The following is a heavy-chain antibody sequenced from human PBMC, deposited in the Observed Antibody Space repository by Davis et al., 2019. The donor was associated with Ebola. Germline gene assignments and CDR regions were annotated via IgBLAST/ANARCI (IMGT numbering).Heavy chain of an antibody. J-gene: IGHJ6*02. Sequence: PGGSLRLSCAASGFTFSSYSMNWVRQAPGKGLEWVSSISSRSSYIYHADSVKGRFTISRDNAKNSLYLQMNSLRAEDTAVYYCARDRRQLVQRRVYYYGMDVWGQGTTVTVSS. V-gene: IGHV3-21*04. CDR2: ISSRSSYI. D-gene: IGHD6-6*01. CDR1: GFTFSSYS. CDR3: ARDRRQLVQRRVYYYGMDV.